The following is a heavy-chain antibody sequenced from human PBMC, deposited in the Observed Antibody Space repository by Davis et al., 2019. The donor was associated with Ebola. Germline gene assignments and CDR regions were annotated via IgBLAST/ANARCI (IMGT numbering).Heavy chain of an antibody. Sequence: PSETLSLTCAVYGGSFSDYYWTWIRQAPGKGLEWIGEINHSGSTTHNPSLNGRVTKSVDTSKNQFSLNLRSVTAAESAVYFCAREYFRYYYMDVWGRGTTVTVSS. V-gene: IGHV4-34*01. CDR3: AREYFRYYYMDV. CDR1: GGSFSDYY. D-gene: IGHD2/OR15-2a*01. J-gene: IGHJ6*03. CDR2: INHSGST.